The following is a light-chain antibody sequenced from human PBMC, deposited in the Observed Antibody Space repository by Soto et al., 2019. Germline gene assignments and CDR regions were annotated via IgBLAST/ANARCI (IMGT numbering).Light chain of an antibody. V-gene: IGKV4-1*01. CDR2: WAS. CDR1: QSVLYSSNNKNY. Sequence: DIVMTESPDSLAVSLVESATISCKSSQSVLYSSNNKNYLAWYQQKPGQPPKLLIYWASTRESGVPDRFSGSGSGTDFTLTISSLQAEDVAVYYCQQYYSSPLTFGGGTKVDIK. J-gene: IGKJ4*01. CDR3: QQYYSSPLT.